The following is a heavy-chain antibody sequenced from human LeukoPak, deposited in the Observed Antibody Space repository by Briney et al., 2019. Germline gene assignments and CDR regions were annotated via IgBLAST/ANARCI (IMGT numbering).Heavy chain of an antibody. J-gene: IGHJ4*02. CDR2: ISYDGSNK. CDR1: GFTFSSYG. CDR3: AKSSRYSSSWYYFDY. D-gene: IGHD6-13*01. Sequence: PGGSLRLSYAASGFTFSSYGMHWVRQAPGKGLEWVAFISYDGSNKYYADSVKGRFTISRDNSKNTLYLQMNSLRAEDTAVYYCAKSSRYSSSWYYFDYWGQGTLVTVSS. V-gene: IGHV3-30*18.